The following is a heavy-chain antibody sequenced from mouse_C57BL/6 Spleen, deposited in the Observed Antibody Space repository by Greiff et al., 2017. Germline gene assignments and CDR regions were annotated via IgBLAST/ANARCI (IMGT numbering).Heavy chain of an antibody. D-gene: IGHD1-1*01. CDR1: GYTFTSYW. J-gene: IGHJ1*03. CDR2: IDPSDSET. CDR3: AKDGSSYGYFDV. V-gene: IGHV1-52*01. Sequence: QVQLQQPGAELVRPGSSVKLSCKASGYTFTSYWMHWVTQRPIQGLEWIGNIDPSDSETHYNQKFKDKATLTVDKSSSTAYMQLSSLTSEDSAVYYCAKDGSSYGYFDVWGTGTTVTVSS.